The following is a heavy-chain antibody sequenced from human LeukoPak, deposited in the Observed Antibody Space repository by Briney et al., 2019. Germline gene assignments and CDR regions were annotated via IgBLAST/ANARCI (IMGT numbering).Heavy chain of an antibody. CDR3: AKATADMVQGVMIDY. CDR1: GFTFYNYA. Sequence: GGSLRLSCAASGFTFYNYAMSWVRQAPGKGLEWVSGVSGSGGGTYYPDSVKGRFTISRDNSKNTLYLQMNSLRAEDTAVYYCAKATADMVQGVMIDYWGQGTLVTVSS. V-gene: IGHV3-23*01. D-gene: IGHD3-10*01. CDR2: VSGSGGGT. J-gene: IGHJ4*02.